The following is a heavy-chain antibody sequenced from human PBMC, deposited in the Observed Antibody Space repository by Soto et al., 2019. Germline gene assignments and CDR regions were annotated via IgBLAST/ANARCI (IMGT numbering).Heavy chain of an antibody. CDR1: GFTFRDFW. D-gene: IGHD3-10*01. J-gene: IGHJ4*02. Sequence: EVQLVESGGGLVQPGGSLRLSCAASGFTFRDFWIRWVRQVPGKGLMWVSRVDNDGSGTSYADSVKGRFTMSRDNAKNTVYLQMNSLRADDTAVYYCGSVFEHWGQGIMVTVSS. CDR2: VDNDGSGT. V-gene: IGHV3-74*01. CDR3: GSVFEH.